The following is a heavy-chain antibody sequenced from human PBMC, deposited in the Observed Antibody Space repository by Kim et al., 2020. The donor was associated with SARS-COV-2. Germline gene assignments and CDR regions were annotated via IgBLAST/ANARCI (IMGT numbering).Heavy chain of an antibody. CDR2: ISGSGDRT. Sequence: GGSLRLSCEASGFTFSSYAMTWVRQAPGKGLEWVSTISGSGDRTFYADSVKGRFTISRDNSKNTVFLQMISLRAEDTAIYYCTQGVAISSGSCVTWGQGT. CDR1: GFTFSSYA. V-gene: IGHV3-23*01. J-gene: IGHJ4*02. D-gene: IGHD2-15*01. CDR3: TQGVAISSGSCVT.